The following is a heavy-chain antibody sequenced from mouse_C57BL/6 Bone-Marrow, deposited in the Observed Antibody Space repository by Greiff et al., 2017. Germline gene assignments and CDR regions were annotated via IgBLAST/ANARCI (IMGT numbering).Heavy chain of an antibody. D-gene: IGHD1-1*01. Sequence: EVQLQQSGPELVKPGASVKISCKASGYTFTDYNMDWVKQSPGKSLEWIGDINPNNGGTNYNQKFKGKATFTVDKSSSTAYMELRILTSEDTAVYYCARCNYNGSGRHWDFDVWGTGTTVTVAS. CDR1: GYTFTDYN. CDR3: ARCNYNGSGRHWDFDV. V-gene: IGHV1-18*01. CDR2: INPNNGGT. J-gene: IGHJ1*03.